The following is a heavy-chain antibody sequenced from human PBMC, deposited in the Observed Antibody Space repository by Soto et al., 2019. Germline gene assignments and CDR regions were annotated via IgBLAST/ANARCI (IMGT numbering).Heavy chain of an antibody. J-gene: IGHJ4*02. D-gene: IGHD3-10*01. CDR3: ARGLVRAFFDY. CDR1: AFSVSRYY. Sequence: EVQLVESGGVLVQPGESLRLSCAASAFSVSRYYMSWVRQAPGKGLEWLSVIYSGGDTYYADSVKGRFSISRDNSKNTLYLQMTSLRAGDTAVYCCARGLVRAFFDYWGQGTLVTVSS. V-gene: IGHV3-66*01. CDR2: IYSGGDT.